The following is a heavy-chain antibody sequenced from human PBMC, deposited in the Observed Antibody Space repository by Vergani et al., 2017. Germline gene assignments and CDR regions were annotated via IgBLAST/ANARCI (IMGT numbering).Heavy chain of an antibody. CDR2: IHYSENT. CDR1: FDSIRNLY. J-gene: IGHJ5*02. D-gene: IGHD6-19*01. CDR3: ASDTHSGQRADR. V-gene: IGHV4-59*11. Sequence: QVQLQESGPGLVKSSETLSLTCSVSFDSIRNLYCNWIRQPQGKGLEWIGSIHYSENTNYNPSLKTRVTISVETSKNQFSLTLTSVTAADTAVYYCASDTHSGQRADRWGQGILVTVTS.